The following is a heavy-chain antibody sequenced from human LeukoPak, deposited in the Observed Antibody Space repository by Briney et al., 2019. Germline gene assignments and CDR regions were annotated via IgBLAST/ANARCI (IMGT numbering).Heavy chain of an antibody. V-gene: IGHV4-4*07. CDR3: ARTDPGGAYYDFWSGYYPFDY. CDR1: GGSISSYY. CDR2: IYTSGST. J-gene: IGHJ4*02. D-gene: IGHD3-3*01. Sequence: SETLPLTCTVSGGSISSYYWSWIRQPAGKGLEWIGRIYTSGSTNYNPSLKSRVTMSVDTSKNQFSLKLSSVTAADTAVYYCARTDPGGAYYDFWSGYYPFDYWGQGTLVTVSS.